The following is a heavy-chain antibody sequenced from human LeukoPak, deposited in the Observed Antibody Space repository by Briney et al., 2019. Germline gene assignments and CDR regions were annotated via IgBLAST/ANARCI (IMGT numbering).Heavy chain of an antibody. CDR1: GDSISSSSYY. V-gene: IGHV4-39*01. CDR2: IYYSGTT. Sequence: SETLSLTCTVSGDSISSSSYYWGWIRQPPGKGLEWIGSIYYSGTTYYNPSLKSRVTISVDTSKNQFSLKLSSVTAADAAVFYCARWAYSSTYYYFDYWGQGTLVTVSS. CDR3: ARWAYSSTYYYFDY. D-gene: IGHD2-2*01. J-gene: IGHJ4*02.